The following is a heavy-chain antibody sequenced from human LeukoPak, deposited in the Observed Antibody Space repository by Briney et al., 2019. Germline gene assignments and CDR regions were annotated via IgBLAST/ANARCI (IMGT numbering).Heavy chain of an antibody. CDR1: GFSFSDFW. Sequence: GGSLRLSFAGSGFSFSDFWMSWVRKGPGRGLEWVGNKKQDGTAEYYVDSVRGRFTISRDNAKKSLYLQMNSLRAEDTAVYYCARDRKPSSYLGLHVWGQGTTVTVSS. V-gene: IGHV3-7*01. J-gene: IGHJ6*02. CDR3: ARDRKPSSYLGLHV. CDR2: KKQDGTAE. D-gene: IGHD6-6*01.